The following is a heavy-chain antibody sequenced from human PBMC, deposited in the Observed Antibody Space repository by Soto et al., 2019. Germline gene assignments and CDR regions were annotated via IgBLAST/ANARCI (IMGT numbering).Heavy chain of an antibody. Sequence: QVQLVESGGGVVQPGRSLRLSCAASGFTFSSYGMHWVRQAPGKGLEWVAVIWYDGSNKYYADSVKGRFTISRDNSKNTLDLQMNSLRAEDTAVYYCARDTSPRYSSSWYPRYYYYGMDVWGQGTTVTVSS. CDR2: IWYDGSNK. CDR1: GFTFSSYG. J-gene: IGHJ6*02. V-gene: IGHV3-33*01. CDR3: ARDTSPRYSSSWYPRYYYYGMDV. D-gene: IGHD6-13*01.